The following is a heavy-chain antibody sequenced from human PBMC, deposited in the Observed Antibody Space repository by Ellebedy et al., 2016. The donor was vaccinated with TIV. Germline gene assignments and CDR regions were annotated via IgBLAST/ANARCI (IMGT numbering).Heavy chain of an antibody. CDR2: IWYDGSNK. Sequence: GESLKISCAASGFTFGSYGMHWVRQAPGKGLEWVAVIWYDGSNKYYADSVKGRFTISRDNSKNTLYLQMNSLRAEDTAVYYCARALGSGPCYWGQGTLVTVSS. CDR1: GFTFGSYG. D-gene: IGHD6-19*01. J-gene: IGHJ4*02. CDR3: ARALGSGPCY. V-gene: IGHV3-33*01.